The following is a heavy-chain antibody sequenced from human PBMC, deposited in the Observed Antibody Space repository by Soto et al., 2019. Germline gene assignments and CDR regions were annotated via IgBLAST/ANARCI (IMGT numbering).Heavy chain of an antibody. V-gene: IGHV3-7*05. Sequence: PGGSLRLSCAASGFTFSDYWMSWVRQAPGKGPEWVANIKQDGSEKYYVASVKGRFTISRDNAKNSLYLQMNSLRAEDTAVYYCARGDIVVVPAAIPYYYYYGMDVWGQGTTVTVSS. CDR1: GFTFSDYW. J-gene: IGHJ6*02. D-gene: IGHD2-2*01. CDR2: IKQDGSEK. CDR3: ARGDIVVVPAAIPYYYYYGMDV.